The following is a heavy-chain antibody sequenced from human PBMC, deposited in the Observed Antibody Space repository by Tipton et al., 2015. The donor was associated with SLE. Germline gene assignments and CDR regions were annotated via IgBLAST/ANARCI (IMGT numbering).Heavy chain of an antibody. Sequence: SLRLSCAASGFSFSSYAMHWVRQAPGKGLEWVALISYDGSNKYYADSVKGRFTISRDNSKNTLYLQMNSLRAEDTAVYYCAAELELRAAFDIWGQGTMVTVSS. CDR2: ISYDGSNK. D-gene: IGHD1-7*01. CDR1: GFSFSSYA. J-gene: IGHJ3*02. CDR3: AAELELRAAFDI. V-gene: IGHV3-30*04.